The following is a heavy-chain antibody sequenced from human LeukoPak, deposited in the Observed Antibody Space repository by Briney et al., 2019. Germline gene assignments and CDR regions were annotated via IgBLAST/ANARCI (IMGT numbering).Heavy chain of an antibody. J-gene: IGHJ3*02. CDR1: GGSISSYY. D-gene: IGHD2-8*01. CDR3: ARHGRANGLDI. Sequence: SETLSLTCTVSGGSISSYYWSWIRQPPGKALEWIGYIYYSGSTNYNPSLKSRVTISVDTSKNQFSLKLNSMTAADTAVYYCARHGRANGLDIWGQGTMVTVSS. V-gene: IGHV4-59*08. CDR2: IYYSGST.